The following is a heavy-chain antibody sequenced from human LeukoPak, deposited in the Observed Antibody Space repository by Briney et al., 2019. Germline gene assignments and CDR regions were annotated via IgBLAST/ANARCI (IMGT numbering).Heavy chain of an antibody. Sequence: SEILSLTCTVSGDSISTYYWSWIRQPPGEGLEWIGYMYYSGSTNYNPSLKSRVTISLDTPKNQFSLRLNCVTAADTAVYYCARGVAGYGPYDYWGQGTLVTVSS. CDR2: MYYSGST. CDR1: GDSISTYY. J-gene: IGHJ4*02. D-gene: IGHD5-12*01. V-gene: IGHV4-59*01. CDR3: ARGVAGYGPYDY.